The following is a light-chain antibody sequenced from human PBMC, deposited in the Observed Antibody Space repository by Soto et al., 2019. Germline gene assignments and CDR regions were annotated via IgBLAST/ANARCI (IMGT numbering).Light chain of an antibody. CDR1: QSIISY. Sequence: DIQMTQSPSSLSASVGDRFTITCRASQSIISYLDWYQQKPGKAPKLLIYDASNLERGVPSRFSGSGSGTDFTFTISSLQPEDIATYYCQQYNNLPVTFGQGTRLEIK. CDR2: DAS. J-gene: IGKJ5*01. CDR3: QQYNNLPVT. V-gene: IGKV1-33*01.